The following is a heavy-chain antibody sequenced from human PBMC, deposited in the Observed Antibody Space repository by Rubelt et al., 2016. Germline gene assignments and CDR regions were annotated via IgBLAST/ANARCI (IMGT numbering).Heavy chain of an antibody. Sequence: QVQLVQSGAEVKKPGASVKVSCKASGYTFTSYGISWVRQAPGQGLEWMGWISAYNGNTNYAQKLPGGVTITTDTSTSTAYMELRSLRSDDTAVYYCARDVGGNSVLYYFDYWGQGTLVTVSS. CDR2: ISAYNGNT. J-gene: IGHJ4*02. V-gene: IGHV1-18*01. CDR3: ARDVGGNSVLYYFDY. CDR1: GYTFTSYG. D-gene: IGHD4-23*01.